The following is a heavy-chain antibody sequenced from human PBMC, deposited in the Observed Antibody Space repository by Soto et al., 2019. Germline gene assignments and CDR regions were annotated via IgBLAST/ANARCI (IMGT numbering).Heavy chain of an antibody. V-gene: IGHV1-24*01. J-gene: IGHJ4*02. CDR2: FDPEDGET. D-gene: IGHD3-3*01. CDR1: GYTLTELS. CDR3: AKDSKIFGVVPGLGLDY. Sequence: ASVKVSCKVSGYTLTELSMHWVRQAPGKGLEWMGGFDPEDGETIYAQKFQGRVTMTEDTSTDTAYMELSSLRSEDTAVYYCAKDSKIFGVVPGLGLDYWGQGTLVTVSS.